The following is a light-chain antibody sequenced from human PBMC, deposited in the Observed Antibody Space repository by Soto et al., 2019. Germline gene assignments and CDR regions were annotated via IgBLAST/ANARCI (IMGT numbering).Light chain of an antibody. Sequence: EIVLTQSPGTLSLSPGERATLSCRASQTVTSTFLAWYQHKPGRAPRLLIHGASSRATGVPDRFSGSGSGTDFTLTIIRLEPEDFAVYYCQQYSHSAPRTFGQGTKLEL. CDR2: GAS. CDR1: QTVTSTF. J-gene: IGKJ2*01. V-gene: IGKV3-20*01. CDR3: QQYSHSAPRT.